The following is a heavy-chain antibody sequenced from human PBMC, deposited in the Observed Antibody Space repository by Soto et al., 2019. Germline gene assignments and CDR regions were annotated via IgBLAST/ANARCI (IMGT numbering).Heavy chain of an antibody. Sequence: SETLCLSCAVDGGSFGGYYWSWISKPPGKGLEWIGEINHSGSTNYNPSLKSRVTISVDTSKNQFSLKLSSVTAADTAVYYCARGFPITIFGVVIRYNWFDPWGQGTLVTVSS. V-gene: IGHV4-34*01. CDR3: ARGFPITIFGVVIRYNWFDP. D-gene: IGHD3-3*01. CDR1: GGSFGGYY. J-gene: IGHJ5*02. CDR2: INHSGST.